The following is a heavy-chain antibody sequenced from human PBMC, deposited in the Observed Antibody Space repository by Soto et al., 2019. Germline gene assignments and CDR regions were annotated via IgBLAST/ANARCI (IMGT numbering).Heavy chain of an antibody. CDR2: ISGSSGNA. CDR1: GYTFTKYG. J-gene: IGHJ4*02. CDR3: AREMAGLGGEYDY. V-gene: IGHV1-18*01. D-gene: IGHD3-16*01. Sequence: QVQLVQSGAEVKNPGASVKVSCKTSGYTFTKYGVGWVRQAPGQGLEWMGWISGSSGNANYAEKVQGRITLTTDTSTSTAYIELRSLRSADTDGYYCAREMAGLGGEYDYWGQGTLVTVSS.